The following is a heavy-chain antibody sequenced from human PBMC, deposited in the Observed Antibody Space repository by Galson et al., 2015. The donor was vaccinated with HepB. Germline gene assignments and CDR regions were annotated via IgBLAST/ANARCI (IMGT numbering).Heavy chain of an antibody. D-gene: IGHD2-15*01. CDR1: GDSINSYF. V-gene: IGHV4-59*01. CDR3: ARDVGKRYYYMDV. J-gene: IGHJ6*03. Sequence: SETLSLTCTVSGDSINSYFWSWLRQSPGKRLEWIGHVFSGGFTAFNPSVKSRVTISIDTSKNSFSLRLRSVTAADTALYYCARDVGKRYYYMDVWGKGTSVIVSS. CDR2: VFSGGFT.